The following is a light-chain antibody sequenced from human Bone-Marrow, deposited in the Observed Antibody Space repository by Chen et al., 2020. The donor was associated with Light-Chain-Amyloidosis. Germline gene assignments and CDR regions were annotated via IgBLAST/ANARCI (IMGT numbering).Light chain of an antibody. CDR1: SSDVGGDNH. V-gene: IGLV2-14*01. Sequence: QSALTQPASVSGSRGQAITISCPGTSSDVGGDNHVSWYQQHPAKAPKLMIYEVTNRPSWVPDRFSGSKSDTTASLTISVLQAEDEADYFCSSYTITNTLVFGSGTRVTVL. CDR2: EVT. J-gene: IGLJ1*01. CDR3: SSYTITNTLV.